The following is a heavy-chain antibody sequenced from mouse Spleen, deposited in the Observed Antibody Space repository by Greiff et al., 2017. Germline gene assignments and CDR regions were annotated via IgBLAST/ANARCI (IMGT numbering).Heavy chain of an antibody. V-gene: IGHV1-5*01. CDR3: TRGDSNFYAMDY. J-gene: IGHJ4*01. Sequence: EVKLVESGPELVKPGASVKMSCKTSGYTFTSYWMHWVKQRPGQGLEWIGAIYPGNSDTSYNQKFKGKAKLTAVTSSSTAYMELSSLTNEDSAVYYCTRGDSNFYAMDYWGQGTSVTVSS. D-gene: IGHD2-5*01. CDR2: IYPGNSDT. CDR1: GYTFTSYW.